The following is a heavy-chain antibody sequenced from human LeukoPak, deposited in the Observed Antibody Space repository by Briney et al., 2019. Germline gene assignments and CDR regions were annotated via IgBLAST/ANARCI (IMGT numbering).Heavy chain of an antibody. V-gene: IGHV3-9*01. Sequence: GRSLRLSCAASGFTFDDYAMHWVRQAPGKGLEWVSGISWNSGSIGYADSVKGRFTISRDNAKNSLYLQMNSLRAEDTALYYCAKVGSRWFGEVLDYWGQGTLVTVSS. CDR2: ISWNSGSI. CDR1: GFTFDDYA. J-gene: IGHJ4*02. CDR3: AKVGSRWFGEVLDY. D-gene: IGHD3-10*01.